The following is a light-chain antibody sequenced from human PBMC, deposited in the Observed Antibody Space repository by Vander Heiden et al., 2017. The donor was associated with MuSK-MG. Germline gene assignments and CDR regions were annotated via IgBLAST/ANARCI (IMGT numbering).Light chain of an antibody. J-gene: IGLJ1*01. Sequence: AVSVALGQTVRHTCQGDSLRSYYASWYQQKPGQAPGLVIYGKNNRPSGIPDLFSGSSSGNTASLTITGAQAEDEADYYCNSRDSSGNHFYVFGTGTKVTVL. CDR2: GKN. CDR3: NSRDSSGNHFYV. V-gene: IGLV3-19*01. CDR1: SLRSYY.